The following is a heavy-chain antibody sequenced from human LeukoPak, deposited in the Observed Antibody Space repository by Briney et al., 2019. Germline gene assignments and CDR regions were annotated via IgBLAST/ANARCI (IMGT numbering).Heavy chain of an antibody. CDR2: INHSGST. CDR3: ARGGDSSSAYYFDY. J-gene: IGHJ4*02. Sequence: SETLSLTCAVYGGSFSGYYWSWIRQPPGKGLERIGEINHSGSTNYNPSLKSRVTISVDTSKNQFSLKLSSVTAADTAVYYCARGGDSSSAYYFDYWGQGTLATVSS. CDR1: GGSFSGYY. D-gene: IGHD6-13*01. V-gene: IGHV4-34*01.